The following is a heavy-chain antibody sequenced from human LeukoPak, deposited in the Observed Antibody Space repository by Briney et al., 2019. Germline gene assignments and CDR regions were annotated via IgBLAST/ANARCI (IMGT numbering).Heavy chain of an antibody. J-gene: IGHJ5*02. CDR2: IRYDGSNK. CDR1: GFTFSSYG. V-gene: IGHV3-30*02. CDR3: AKDAGSYYDSSGYYFWFDH. Sequence: PGGSLRLSCAASGFTFSSYGMHWVRQAPGKGLEWVAFIRYDGSNKYYADSVKGRFTISRDNSKNTLYLQMNSLRAEDTAVYYCAKDAGSYYDSSGYYFWFDHWGQGTLVTVSS. D-gene: IGHD3-22*01.